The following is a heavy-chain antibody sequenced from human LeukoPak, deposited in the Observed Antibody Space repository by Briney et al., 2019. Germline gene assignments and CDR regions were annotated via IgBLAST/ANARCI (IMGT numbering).Heavy chain of an antibody. CDR3: ARHDEFLSPYDY. J-gene: IGHJ4*02. Sequence: SETLSPTCAVSGVSINSDYWWTWVRQSPGAGLEWIGEISHTGSVNYNLSLESRVTISTDKSKNQFSLTLRSVAAADTAVYYCARHDEFLSPYDYGGQGVLVTVSS. CDR2: ISHTGSV. CDR1: GVSINSDYW. D-gene: IGHD3-3*01. V-gene: IGHV4-4*02.